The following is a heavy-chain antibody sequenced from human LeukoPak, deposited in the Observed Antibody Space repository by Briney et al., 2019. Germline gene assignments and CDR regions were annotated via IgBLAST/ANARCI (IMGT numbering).Heavy chain of an antibody. Sequence: SETLSLTCTVSDGFISSSSYYWGWIRQPPGKGLEWIGSIYYSGSTYYNPSLKSRVTISVDTSKNQFSLKLSSVTAADTAVYYCARLELDGYNWYYWGQGTLVTVSS. V-gene: IGHV4-39*01. D-gene: IGHD5-24*01. CDR3: ARLELDGYNWYY. CDR1: DGFISSSSYY. J-gene: IGHJ4*02. CDR2: IYYSGST.